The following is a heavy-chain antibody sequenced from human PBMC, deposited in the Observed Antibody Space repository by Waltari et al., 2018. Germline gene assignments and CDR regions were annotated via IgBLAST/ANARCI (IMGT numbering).Heavy chain of an antibody. Sequence: EVQLVESGGGLVQPGGSLRLSCAASGFTFSSYDMHWVRQVTGKRLERVSAIVSAGPTSFADSVTGRFTISRENAKNSMYLQMNSLTAGDTAVYYCVKEGVPTPGNWYFDLWGRGTLVTVSS. CDR2: IVSAGPT. J-gene: IGHJ2*01. V-gene: IGHV3-13*01. D-gene: IGHD1-1*01. CDR1: GFTFSSYD. CDR3: VKEGVPTPGNWYFDL.